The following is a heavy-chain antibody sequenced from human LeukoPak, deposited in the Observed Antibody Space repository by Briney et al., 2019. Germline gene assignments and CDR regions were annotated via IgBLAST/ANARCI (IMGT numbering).Heavy chain of an antibody. V-gene: IGHV1-24*01. Sequence: ASVKVSCKVSGYTLTELSMHWVRQAPGKGLEWMGGFDPEDGETIYAQKFQGRVTMTEDTSTDTAYMELSSLRSEDTAVYYCAKSSGWPPYDAFNIWGKGTMFTVSS. D-gene: IGHD6-19*01. CDR1: GYTLTELS. CDR2: FDPEDGET. CDR3: AKSSGWPPYDAFNI. J-gene: IGHJ3*02.